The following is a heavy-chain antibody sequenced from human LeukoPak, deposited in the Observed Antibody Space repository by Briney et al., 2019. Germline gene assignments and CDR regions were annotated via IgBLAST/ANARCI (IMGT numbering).Heavy chain of an antibody. Sequence: PGGSLRLSCAASGFSFSNYWMHWVRQAPGKGLVWVSRISSDGSDTIYADSVKGRFTISKDNAKNSLYLQMNSLRAEDTAVYYCARAGGSTVSHSDYWGQGTLVTVSS. CDR1: GFSFSNYW. CDR2: ISSDGSDT. J-gene: IGHJ4*02. CDR3: ARAGGSTVSHSDY. V-gene: IGHV3-74*01. D-gene: IGHD4-17*01.